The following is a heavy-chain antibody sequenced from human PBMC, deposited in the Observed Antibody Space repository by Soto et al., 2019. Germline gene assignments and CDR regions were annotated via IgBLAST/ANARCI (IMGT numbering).Heavy chain of an antibody. J-gene: IGHJ6*02. CDR3: ARDHQATYYYYGMDV. CDR2: ISYDGSNK. CDR1: GFTFSSYA. V-gene: IGHV3-30-3*01. D-gene: IGHD2-2*01. Sequence: QVQLVESGGGVVQPGRSLRLSCAASGFTFSSYAMHWVRQAPGKGLEWVAVISYDGSNKYYADSVKGRFTISRDNSKNTLYLQMNSLRAEDTAVYYCARDHQATYYYYGMDVWGQGTTVTVSS.